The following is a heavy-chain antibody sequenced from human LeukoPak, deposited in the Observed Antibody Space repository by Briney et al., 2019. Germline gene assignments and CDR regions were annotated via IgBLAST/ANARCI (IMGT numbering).Heavy chain of an antibody. CDR1: GFTFSSYG. V-gene: IGHV3-30*02. CDR2: IRYDGSNK. D-gene: IGHD1-1*01. J-gene: IGHJ4*02. CDR3: AKDLSDNEAIDY. Sequence: GGSLRLSCAASGFTFSSYGMHWVRQAPGKGLEWVAFIRYDGSNKYYADSVKGRFTISRDNSKNTLYLQMNSLRAEDTAVYYCAKDLSDNEAIDYWGQGTLVTVSS.